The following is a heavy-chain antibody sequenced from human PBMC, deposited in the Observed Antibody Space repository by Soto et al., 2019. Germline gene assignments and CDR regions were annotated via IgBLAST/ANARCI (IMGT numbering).Heavy chain of an antibody. Sequence: SETLSLTCTVSGGSISSYYWSWIRQPPGKGLEWIGYIYYSGSTNYNPSLKSRVTISVDTSKNQFSLKPSSVTAADTAVYYCARVVAAAGTEYWFDPWGQGTLVTV. D-gene: IGHD6-13*01. CDR3: ARVVAAAGTEYWFDP. CDR2: IYYSGST. J-gene: IGHJ5*02. CDR1: GGSISSYY. V-gene: IGHV4-59*01.